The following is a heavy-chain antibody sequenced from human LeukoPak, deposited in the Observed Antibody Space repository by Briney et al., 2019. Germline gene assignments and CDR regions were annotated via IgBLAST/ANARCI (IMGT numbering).Heavy chain of an antibody. CDR3: AREPAVVTELDY. CDR2: ISSSGSSI. J-gene: IGHJ4*02. V-gene: IGHV3-48*03. D-gene: IGHD4-23*01. CDR1: GFTFSSYE. Sequence: GGSLRLSCAASGFTFSSYEMNWVRQAPGKGLEWVSYISSSGSSIYYADSVKGRFTISRDNAKNSLYLQMNSLRAEDTAVYYCAREPAVVTELDYWGQGTLVTVSS.